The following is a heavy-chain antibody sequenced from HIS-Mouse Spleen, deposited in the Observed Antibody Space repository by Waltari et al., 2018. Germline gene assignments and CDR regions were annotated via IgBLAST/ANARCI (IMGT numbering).Heavy chain of an antibody. CDR1: GLTFSSYA. D-gene: IGHD3-22*01. V-gene: IGHV3-30-3*01. J-gene: IGHJ3*02. CDR3: ARDWYYYDSSGYAFDI. CDR2: ISYDGSNK. Sequence: QVQLVESGGGVVEPGRSLRPSCAASGLTFSSYAMHWVRQAPGKGLEWVAVISYDGSNKYYADSVKGRFTISRDNSKNTLYLQMNSLRAEDTAVYYCARDWYYYDSSGYAFDIWGQGTMVTVSS.